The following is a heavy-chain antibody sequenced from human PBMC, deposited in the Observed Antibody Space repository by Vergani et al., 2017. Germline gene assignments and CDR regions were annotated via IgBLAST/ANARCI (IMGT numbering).Heavy chain of an antibody. Sequence: QVQLQESGPGLVKPSETLSLTCTVSGGSISSYYWSWIRPPPGKGLEWIGYIYYSGSTNYNPSLKSRVTISVDTSKNQFSRKLSSVTAADTAVYYCARAPDYSWXFDYWGQGTLVTVSS. V-gene: IGHV4-59*01. CDR2: IYYSGST. CDR1: GGSISSYY. J-gene: IGHJ4*02. D-gene: IGHD4-11*01. CDR3: ARAPDYSWXFDY.